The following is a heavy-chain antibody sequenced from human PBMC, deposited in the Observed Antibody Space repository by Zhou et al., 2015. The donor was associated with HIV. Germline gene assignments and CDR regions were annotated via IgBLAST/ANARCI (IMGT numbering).Heavy chain of an antibody. V-gene: IGHV1-69*06. J-gene: IGHJ5*02. CDR2: IIPIFGTA. CDR1: GGTFSSYA. D-gene: IGHD3-10*01. Sequence: QVQLVQSGTEVKKPGSSVKVSCKASGGTFSSYAISWVRQAPGQGLEWMGGIIPIFGTANYAQKFQGRVTITADKSTSTAYMELSSLRSEDTAVYYCASKGSMVRGKVGWFDPWGQGTLVTVSS. CDR3: ASKGSMVRGKVGWFDP.